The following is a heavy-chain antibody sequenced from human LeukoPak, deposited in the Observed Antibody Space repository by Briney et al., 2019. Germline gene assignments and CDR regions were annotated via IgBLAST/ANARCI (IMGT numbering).Heavy chain of an antibody. D-gene: IGHD6-19*01. CDR1: GFTFSTYT. CDR2: ISSSSSHI. V-gene: IGHV3-21*01. Sequence: PGGSLRLSCAASGFTFSTYTMNWVRQAPGKGLEWVSSISSSSSHIYYADSMKGRFTISRDNAKNSLYLQMNSLRAEDTAVYYCATASSGSSLDWGQGTLVTVSS. CDR3: ATASSGSSLD. J-gene: IGHJ4*02.